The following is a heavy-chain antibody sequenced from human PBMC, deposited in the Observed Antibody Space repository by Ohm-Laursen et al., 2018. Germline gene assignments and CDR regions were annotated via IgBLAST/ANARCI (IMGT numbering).Heavy chain of an antibody. CDR3: VKESSTGYYRTADY. V-gene: IGHV3-23*01. Sequence: SLRLSCSASGFTFSAMSWVRQAPGKGLEWVSAISGSGGSTYYADSVKGRFTISRDNSKNTLDLQMNSLRPEDTAVYYCVKESSTGYYRTADYWGQGTLVTVSS. CDR2: ISGSGGST. D-gene: IGHD3-9*01. J-gene: IGHJ4*02. CDR1: GFTFSA.